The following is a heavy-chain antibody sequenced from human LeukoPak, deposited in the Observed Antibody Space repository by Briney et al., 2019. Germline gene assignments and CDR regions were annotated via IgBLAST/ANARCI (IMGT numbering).Heavy chain of an antibody. Sequence: SETLSLTCAVYGGSFSGYYWSWIRQPPGKGLEWIGEINHSGSTNYSPSLKSRVTISVDTSKNQFSLKLSSVTAADTAVYYCARTLSSRAPAFDYWGQGTLVTVSS. CDR2: INHSGST. J-gene: IGHJ4*02. CDR3: ARTLSSRAPAFDY. CDR1: GGSFSGYY. V-gene: IGHV4-34*01. D-gene: IGHD6-13*01.